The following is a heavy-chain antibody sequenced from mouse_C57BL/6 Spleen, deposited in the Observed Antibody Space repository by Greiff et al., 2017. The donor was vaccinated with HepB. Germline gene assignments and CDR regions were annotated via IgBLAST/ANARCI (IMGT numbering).Heavy chain of an antibody. V-gene: IGHV2-3*01. CDR3: AKVEGGNITTVVAPLAMDY. CDR2: IWGDGST. D-gene: IGHD1-1*01. CDR1: GFSLTSYG. J-gene: IGHJ4*01. Sequence: VQLQESGPGLVAPSQSLSITCTVSGFSLTSYGVSWVRQPPGKGLEWLGVIWGDGSTNYHSALISRLSISKDNSKSQVFLKLNSLQTDDTATYYCAKVEGGNITTVVAPLAMDYWGQGTSVTVSS.